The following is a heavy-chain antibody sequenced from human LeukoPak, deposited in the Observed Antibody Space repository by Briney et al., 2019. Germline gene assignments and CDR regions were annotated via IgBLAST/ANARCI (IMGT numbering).Heavy chain of an antibody. D-gene: IGHD1-7*01. CDR1: GYTFTGYY. CDR2: INPNSGGT. V-gene: IGHV1-2*02. J-gene: IGHJ4*02. Sequence: VASVKVSCKASGYTFTGYYMHWVRQAPGQGLEWMGWINPNSGGTNYAQKFQGRVTMTRDTSISTAYIELSRLRSDDTAVYYCARGGRYFGWNYLRPTPYFDYWGQGTLVTVSS. CDR3: ARGGRYFGWNYLRPTPYFDY.